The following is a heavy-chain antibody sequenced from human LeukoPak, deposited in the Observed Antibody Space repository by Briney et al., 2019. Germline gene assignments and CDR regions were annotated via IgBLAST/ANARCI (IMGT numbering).Heavy chain of an antibody. J-gene: IGHJ4*02. CDR2: IYTSGST. Sequence: PSETLSLTCTVSGGSISSYYWSCIRQPPGKGLEWIGYIYTSGSTNYNPSLKSRVTISVDASKNQFSLKLSSVTAADTAVYYCASSLPYYYGSGSTSFDYWGQGTLGTVSA. V-gene: IGHV4-4*09. D-gene: IGHD3-10*01. CDR1: GGSISSYY. CDR3: ASSLPYYYGSGSTSFDY.